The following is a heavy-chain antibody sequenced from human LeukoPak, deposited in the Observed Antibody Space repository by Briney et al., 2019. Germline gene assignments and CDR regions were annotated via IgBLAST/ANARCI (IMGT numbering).Heavy chain of an antibody. V-gene: IGHV3-53*04. D-gene: IGHD3-22*01. Sequence: GGSLRLSCAASGFSVSGNYMSWVRQAPGKGLEWVSAIYSGGATYYTDSVKGRFTTSRHTSRNTLDLQMNSLRVEDTAVYYCARWKMEGIVVDVFDIWGQGTRVTVSS. CDR3: ARWKMEGIVVDVFDI. J-gene: IGHJ3*02. CDR2: IYSGGAT. CDR1: GFSVSGNY.